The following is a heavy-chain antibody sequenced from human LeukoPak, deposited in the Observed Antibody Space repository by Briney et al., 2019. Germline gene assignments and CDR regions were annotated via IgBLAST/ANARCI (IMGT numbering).Heavy chain of an antibody. Sequence: SETLSLTCTVSGGSISSSSYYWGWIRQPPGKGLEWIGSIYYSGSTYYNPSLKSRVTISVDTSKNQFSLKLSSVTAADTAVYYCARNNDFWSGYYPGYSYYGMDVWGQGTTVTVSS. J-gene: IGHJ6*02. CDR3: ARNNDFWSGYYPGYSYYGMDV. V-gene: IGHV4-39*07. D-gene: IGHD3-3*01. CDR1: GGSISSSSYY. CDR2: IYYSGST.